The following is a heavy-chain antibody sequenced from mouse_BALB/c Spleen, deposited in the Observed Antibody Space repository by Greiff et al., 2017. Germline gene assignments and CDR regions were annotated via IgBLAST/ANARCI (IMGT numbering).Heavy chain of an antibody. V-gene: IGHV14-4*02. Sequence: EVQLKESGAELVRSGASVKLSCTASGFNIKDYYMHWVKQRPEQGLEWIGWIDPENGDTEYAPKFQGKATMTADTSSNTAYLQLSSLTSEDTAVYYCNSITTVVATDYWGQGTTLTVSS. CDR2: IDPENGDT. CDR3: NSITTVVATDY. J-gene: IGHJ2*01. D-gene: IGHD1-1*01. CDR1: GFNIKDYY.